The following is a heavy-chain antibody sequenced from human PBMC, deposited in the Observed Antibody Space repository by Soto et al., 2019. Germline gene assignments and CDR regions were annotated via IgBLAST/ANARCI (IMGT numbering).Heavy chain of an antibody. D-gene: IGHD3-10*01. Sequence: EVQLVESGGGLVQPGGSLRLSCAASGFTFNGSWKQWGRQAPGKGLVWVSRINGDGSGTSYADFVKGRFIISRDDAKNTLFLQMNGLRAEDTAVYDCARGIFGSGTADDWWGQGTVVPVSS. V-gene: IGHV3-74*01. J-gene: IGHJ4*02. CDR3: ARGIFGSGTADDW. CDR2: INGDGSGT. CDR1: GFTFNGSW.